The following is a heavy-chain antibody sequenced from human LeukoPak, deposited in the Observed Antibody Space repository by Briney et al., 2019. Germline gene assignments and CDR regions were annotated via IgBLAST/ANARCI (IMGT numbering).Heavy chain of an antibody. CDR2: ISSSGSTI. CDR1: GFTFSSYE. V-gene: IGHV3-48*03. Sequence: PGGSLRLSCAASGFTFSSYEMNWVRQAPGKGLVWVSYISSSGSTIYYADSVKGRFTISRDNAKNSLYLQMNSLRAEDTAVYYCARDGVSYYHDSSGGYYFDYWGQGTLVTVSS. D-gene: IGHD3-22*01. CDR3: ARDGVSYYHDSSGGYYFDY. J-gene: IGHJ4*02.